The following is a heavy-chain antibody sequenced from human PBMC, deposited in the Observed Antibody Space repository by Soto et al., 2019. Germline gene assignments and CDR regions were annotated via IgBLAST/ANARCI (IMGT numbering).Heavy chain of an antibody. Sequence: SETLSLTCAVHGGSFIGFYCTLIRQPPGKGLEWIGEINHSGSSNYNPPLKSRVTMSLDTSRNQFSLSLNSVTAADTAVYYCARMAGPWYFDLWGRGTLVTVSS. CDR2: INHSGSS. V-gene: IGHV4-34*01. CDR3: ARMAGPWYFDL. J-gene: IGHJ2*01. CDR1: GGSFIGFY.